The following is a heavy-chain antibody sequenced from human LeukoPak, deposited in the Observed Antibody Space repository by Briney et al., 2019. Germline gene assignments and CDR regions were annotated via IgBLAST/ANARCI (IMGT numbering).Heavy chain of an antibody. D-gene: IGHD5-12*01. CDR1: GFTFGDYA. V-gene: IGHV3-49*04. Sequence: PGRSLRLSCAAPGFTFGDYAMSWVRQAPGKGLECVGFIRAKLYGATTEYAASVKGRFTILRDDSKSIAYLQMDSLKAEDTAVYYCTRGVVGGYDPYYFDHWGQGTLVTVSS. CDR3: TRGVVGGYDPYYFDH. J-gene: IGHJ4*02. CDR2: IRAKLYGATT.